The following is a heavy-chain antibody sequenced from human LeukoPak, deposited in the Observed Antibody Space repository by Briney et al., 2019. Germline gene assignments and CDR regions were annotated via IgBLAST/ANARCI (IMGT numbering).Heavy chain of an antibody. CDR1: GFTFSSYW. Sequence: QPGGSLRLSCAASGFTFSSYWMHWVRQAPGKGLVWVSRIKTDGSTITYADSVKGRFTISRDNAMNTLYLQMDSLGAEDTAVYYCARVGQGEWFFDLWGRGTLVTVSS. D-gene: IGHD1-26*01. CDR2: IKTDGSTI. V-gene: IGHV3-74*01. CDR3: ARVGQGEWFFDL. J-gene: IGHJ2*01.